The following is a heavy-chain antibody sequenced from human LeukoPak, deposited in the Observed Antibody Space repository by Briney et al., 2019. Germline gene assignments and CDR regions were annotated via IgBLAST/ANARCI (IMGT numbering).Heavy chain of an antibody. V-gene: IGHV3-48*03. D-gene: IGHD6-13*01. CDR3: ARQGYSSSWAKYYYYMDV. CDR2: ISSSGSTR. J-gene: IGHJ6*03. Sequence: PGGSLRLSCAASGFAFNIYEMNWVRQAPGKGLEWVSYISSSGSTRYYADSVQGRFTLSRDNAKNSLSLQMNSLRAEDTAIYYCARQGYSSSWAKYYYYMDVWGKGTTVTVSS. CDR1: GFAFNIYE.